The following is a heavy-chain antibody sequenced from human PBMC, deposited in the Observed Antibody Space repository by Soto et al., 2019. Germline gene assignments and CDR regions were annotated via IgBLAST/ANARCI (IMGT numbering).Heavy chain of an antibody. D-gene: IGHD3-16*01. J-gene: IGHJ4*02. CDR3: VKVPLSLRFYDY. V-gene: IGHV3-64D*08. Sequence: EVQLVESGGGLVQPGDSVRLSCSASGFIFSNYAMHWVRQAPGKGLEYVSHINNNGGSTNYADSVKGRFTISRDNSKNTLYLQMSSLRDDDTAVYYFVKVPLSLRFYDYWGQGAPVTVSS. CDR2: INNNGGST. CDR1: GFIFSNYA.